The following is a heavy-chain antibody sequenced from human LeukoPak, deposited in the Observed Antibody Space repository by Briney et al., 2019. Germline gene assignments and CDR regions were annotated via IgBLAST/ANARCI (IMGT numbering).Heavy chain of an antibody. CDR1: GFTVGNFW. D-gene: IGHD4-11*01. V-gene: IGHV3-7*01. CDR2: IKEDGRDE. CDR3: ARGRRDTQYEVFDF. J-gene: IGHJ4*02. Sequence: GGSLRLSCVASGFTVGNFWMNCVRQAPGRGLELGANIKEDGRDEYYVDPVKGRFPISRDNASNYLFLQLNSLRAEDTALYHCARGRRDTQYEVFDFWGQGTLVTVSS.